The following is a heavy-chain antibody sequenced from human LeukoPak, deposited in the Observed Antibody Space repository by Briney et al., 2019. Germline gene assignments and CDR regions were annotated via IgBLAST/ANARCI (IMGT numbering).Heavy chain of an antibody. Sequence: PGGSLRLSCAASGFTFSSYAMSWVRQAPGKGLEWVSGISSSGENTYYVDSVKGRFTISRDNSKNTLYLQMTNLRVEDTAVYFCAQDRFVSSGRDDYWGQGNLVTVSS. CDR3: AQDRFVSSGRDDY. D-gene: IGHD6-19*01. J-gene: IGHJ4*02. V-gene: IGHV3-23*01. CDR2: ISSSGENT. CDR1: GFTFSSYA.